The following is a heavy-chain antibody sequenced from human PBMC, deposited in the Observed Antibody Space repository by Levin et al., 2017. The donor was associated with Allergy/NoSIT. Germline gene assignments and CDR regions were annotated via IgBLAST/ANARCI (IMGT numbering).Heavy chain of an antibody. J-gene: IGHJ4*02. CDR1: GFSFSTYA. Sequence: GESLKISCAASGFSFSTYAMTWVRQAPGKGLEWVSSISDAGTTTNYADSLEGRFTISRDNSKNTLYLQMSSLRADDTALYYCAKYRHMAVIDRAFDSWGQGTLVTVSS. V-gene: IGHV3-23*01. D-gene: IGHD3-10*01. CDR2: ISDAGTTT. CDR3: AKYRHMAVIDRAFDS.